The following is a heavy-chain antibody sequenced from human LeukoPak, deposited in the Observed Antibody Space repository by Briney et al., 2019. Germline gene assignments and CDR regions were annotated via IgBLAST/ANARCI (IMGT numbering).Heavy chain of an antibody. Sequence: GGSLRLSCAASGLTFSGDWMRWVRQVPGRGRVWVSFIKSDERTTNYASSANGLFTSSRDNARKTVDLKMNNLRADDTAVYYCATGAKSGYEYWGQGTLVTVSS. V-gene: IGHV3-74*01. CDR2: IKSDERTT. CDR3: ATGAKSGYEY. J-gene: IGHJ4*02. CDR1: GLTFSGDW. D-gene: IGHD5-12*01.